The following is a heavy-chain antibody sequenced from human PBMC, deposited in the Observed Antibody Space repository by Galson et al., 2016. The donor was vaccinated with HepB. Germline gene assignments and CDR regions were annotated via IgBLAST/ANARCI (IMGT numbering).Heavy chain of an antibody. CDR3: AKANGGELLGSGSYLWFDP. Sequence: SVKVSCKASGGTFSNYAISWVRQAPGQGLEWMGGIIPIFGTANYAQKFQGRVTITADESTSTVYMELRSLRSEDTAVYYCAKANGGELLGSGSYLWFDPWGQGTLVTVSS. CDR2: IIPIFGTA. CDR1: GGTFSNYA. V-gene: IGHV1-69*13. J-gene: IGHJ5*02. D-gene: IGHD3-10*01.